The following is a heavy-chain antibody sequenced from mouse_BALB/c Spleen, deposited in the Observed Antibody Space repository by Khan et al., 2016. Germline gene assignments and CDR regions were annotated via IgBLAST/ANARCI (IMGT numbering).Heavy chain of an antibody. CDR1: GFNIKDYY. CDR2: IDPENGHT. CDR3: AGEISYHTRRGFAY. V-gene: IGHV14-1*02. D-gene: IGHD2-12*01. J-gene: IGHJ3*01. Sequence: VQLQQSGAELVRPGALVKLSCKASGFNIKDYYLHWVKQRPEQGLEWVGWIDPENGHTIYDPKFQGKASMTADTSSNTAYLQLRSLTSEDTAGSYCAGEISYHTRRGFAYWGQGTLVIVSA.